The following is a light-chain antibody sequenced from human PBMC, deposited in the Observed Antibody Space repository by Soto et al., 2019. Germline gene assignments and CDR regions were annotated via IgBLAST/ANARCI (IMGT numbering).Light chain of an antibody. V-gene: IGKV3-15*01. J-gene: IGKJ3*01. CDR1: QTVDSN. CDR2: RAS. Sequence: EVVMTQSPATLSVSPGERATLSCRASQTVDSNLAWYQQKPGQAPRLLIYRASTRATGIPARFSGSGSGTDFTLTISSLQSEDFAVYFCQQYIDWPSFGPGTKVDIK. CDR3: QQYIDWPS.